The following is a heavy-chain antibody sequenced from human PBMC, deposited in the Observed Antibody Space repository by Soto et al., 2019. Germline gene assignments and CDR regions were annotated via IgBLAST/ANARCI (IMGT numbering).Heavy chain of an antibody. CDR2: IWYDGSNK. J-gene: IGHJ4*02. Sequence: LRLSCAAAGFTCSSYGMHRVRQAPGKGLEWVAVIWYDGSNKYYADSVKGRFTISRDNSKNTLYLQMNSLRAEDTAVYYCARVGTRDPEPYYYDCLGYWGQGTLVTVSS. CDR1: GFTCSSYG. V-gene: IGHV3-33*01. CDR3: ARVGTRDPEPYYYDCLGY. D-gene: IGHD3-22*01.